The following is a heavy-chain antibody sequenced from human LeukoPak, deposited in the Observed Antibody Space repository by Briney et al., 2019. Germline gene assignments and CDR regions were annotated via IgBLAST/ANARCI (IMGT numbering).Heavy chain of an antibody. V-gene: IGHV1-18*04. D-gene: IGHD3-9*01. Sequence: ASVKVSCKASGYTFTSFGISWMRRAPGQGLEWMGWISAYNGHTTYAQQLQDRVIMTTDTSTRTAYMELRSLRSDDTAMYYCARVFYDILTDFYPDFDYWGQGTRVTVSS. CDR3: ARVFYDILTDFYPDFDY. J-gene: IGHJ4*02. CDR1: GYTFTSFG. CDR2: ISAYNGHT.